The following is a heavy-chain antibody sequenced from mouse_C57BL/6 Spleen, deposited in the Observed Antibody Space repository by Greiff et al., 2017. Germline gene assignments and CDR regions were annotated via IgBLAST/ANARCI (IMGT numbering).Heavy chain of an antibody. CDR1: GFTFSDYG. Sequence: EVQVVESGGGLVKPGGSLKLSCAASGFTFSDYGMHWVRQAPEKGLEWVAYISSGSSTLYYADTVKGRFTISRDNAKNTLFLQMTSLRSEAPAMYYCARNNYDYDHWYFDVWGTGTTVTVSS. J-gene: IGHJ1*03. CDR2: ISSGSSTL. D-gene: IGHD2-4*01. CDR3: ARNNYDYDHWYFDV. V-gene: IGHV5-17*01.